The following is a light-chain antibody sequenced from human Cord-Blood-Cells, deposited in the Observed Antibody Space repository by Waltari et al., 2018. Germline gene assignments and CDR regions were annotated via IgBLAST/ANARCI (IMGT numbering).Light chain of an antibody. V-gene: IGKV3-11*01. J-gene: IGKJ2*03. Sequence: EIVLTQTPAPLSLSPGERATLSCRASPSVSSYLAWYQQKPGPAPRLLIYDASNRATGIPARFSGSGSGTDFTLTISSLEPEDFAVYYCQQRSNWYSFGQGTKLEIK. CDR3: QQRSNWYS. CDR2: DAS. CDR1: PSVSSY.